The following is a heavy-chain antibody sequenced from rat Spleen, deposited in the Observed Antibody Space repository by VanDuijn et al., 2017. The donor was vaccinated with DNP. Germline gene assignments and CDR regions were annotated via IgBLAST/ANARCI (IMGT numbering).Heavy chain of an antibody. CDR3: ARWPGYNPPYAMDA. D-gene: IGHD1-4*01. Sequence: EVQVVESGGGLVQPGRSMTVSCAASGFTFTNSDMAWVRQAPTKGLEWVASISTSGSTTYYPDSVKGRFTISRDNAKSSLYLQMNSLKSEDTATYYCARWPGYNPPYAMDAWGQGTSVTVSS. CDR1: GFTFTNSD. V-gene: IGHV5-25*01. J-gene: IGHJ4*01. CDR2: ISTSGSTT.